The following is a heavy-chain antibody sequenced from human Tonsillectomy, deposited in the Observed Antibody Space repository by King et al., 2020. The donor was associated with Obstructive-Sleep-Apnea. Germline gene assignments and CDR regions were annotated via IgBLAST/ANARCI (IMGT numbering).Heavy chain of an antibody. Sequence: VQLVESGGGVVQPGRSLRLSCAASGFTFSIYAMHWVRQAPGKGLEWVAIISYDGSNKYYADSVKGRFTISRDNSKNTPYLQMNSLRAEDTAVFYCARGNIVGTKGEFDYWGQGTLVTVSS. J-gene: IGHJ4*02. CDR3: ARGNIVGTKGEFDY. D-gene: IGHD1-26*01. V-gene: IGHV3-30*04. CDR1: GFTFSIYA. CDR2: ISYDGSNK.